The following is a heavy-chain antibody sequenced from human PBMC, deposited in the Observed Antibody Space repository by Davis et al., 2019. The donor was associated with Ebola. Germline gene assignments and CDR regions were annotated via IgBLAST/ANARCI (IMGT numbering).Heavy chain of an antibody. Sequence: SETLSLTCPVSGGSISSYYWSWIRQPPGKGLEWIGYIYYSGSTNYNPSLKSRVTISVDTSKNQFSLQLNSVTPEDTAVYYCARYSSGWYYFDYWGQGTLVTVSS. J-gene: IGHJ4*02. D-gene: IGHD6-19*01. CDR2: IYYSGST. CDR1: GGSISSYY. V-gene: IGHV4-59*12. CDR3: ARYSSGWYYFDY.